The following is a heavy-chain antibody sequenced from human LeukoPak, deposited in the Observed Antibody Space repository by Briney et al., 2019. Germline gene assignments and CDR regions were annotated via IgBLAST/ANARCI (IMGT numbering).Heavy chain of an antibody. J-gene: IGHJ5*02. CDR3: ARTFGVVIIGWFDP. V-gene: IGHV1-69*13. CDR2: IIPIFGTA. D-gene: IGHD3-3*01. CDR1: GGTFSSYA. Sequence: ASVKVSCKASGGTFSSYAISWVRQAPGQGLEWMGGIIPIFGTANYAQKFQGRVTITADESTSTAYMELSSLRSEDTAVYYCARTFGVVIIGWFDPWGQGTLVTVSS.